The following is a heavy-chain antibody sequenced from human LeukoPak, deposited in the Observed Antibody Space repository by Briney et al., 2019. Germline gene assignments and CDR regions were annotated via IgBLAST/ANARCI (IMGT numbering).Heavy chain of an antibody. CDR3: AKSGDY. D-gene: IGHD3-10*01. CDR1: GFTFSGYY. V-gene: IGHV3-11*01. Sequence: GGSLRLSCEGSGFTFSGYYMSWIRQAPGKGLEWVSYINPSGSTIYYADSVKGRFTISRDNAKKSLDLQMYSLRAEDTAVYYCAKSGDYWGQGTLVTVSS. J-gene: IGHJ4*02. CDR2: INPSGSTI.